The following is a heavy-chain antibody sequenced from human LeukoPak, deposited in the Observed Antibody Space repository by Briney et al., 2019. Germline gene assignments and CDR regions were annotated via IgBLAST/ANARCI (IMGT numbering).Heavy chain of an antibody. CDR1: GGTFSSYA. J-gene: IGHJ4*02. V-gene: IGHV1-69*05. CDR2: IIPIFGTA. Sequence: SVKVSCKASGGTFSSYAISWVRQAPGQGLEWMGGIIPIFGTANYAQKFQGRVTITTDESTSTAYMELSSLRSEDTAVYHCARGPVTYYYDSSGYYCDYWGQGTLVTVSS. CDR3: ARGPVTYYYDSSGYYCDY. D-gene: IGHD3-22*01.